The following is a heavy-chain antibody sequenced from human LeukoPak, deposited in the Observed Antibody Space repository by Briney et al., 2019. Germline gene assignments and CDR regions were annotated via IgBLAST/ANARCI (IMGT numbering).Heavy chain of an antibody. D-gene: IGHD1-14*01. CDR3: ARDGNQFLVEDS. Sequence: GGSLRLSCAGSGFTFCTYSMNWVRQAPGKGLEWVSSITSSSTYIYYADSVKGRFTISRDNAKNSLYLLMNSLRAEDTAVYYCARDGNQFLVEDSWGQGTLVTVSS. J-gene: IGHJ4*02. CDR2: ITSSSTYI. CDR1: GFTFCTYS. V-gene: IGHV3-21*01.